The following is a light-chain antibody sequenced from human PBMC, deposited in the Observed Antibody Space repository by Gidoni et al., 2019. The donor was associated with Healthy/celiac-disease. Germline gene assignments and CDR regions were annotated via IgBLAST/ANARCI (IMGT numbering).Light chain of an antibody. CDR1: QGFSSY. CDR3: QQYYSYPLT. CDR2: AAS. V-gene: IGKV1-8*01. J-gene: IGKJ4*01. Sequence: AIRMTQSPSSFSASTGDRVTITCRASQGFSSYLDWYQQKPGKAPKLLIYAASTLQSGVPSRFSGSGSGTDFTLTISCLQSEDFATYYCQQYYSYPLTFGGGTKVEIK.